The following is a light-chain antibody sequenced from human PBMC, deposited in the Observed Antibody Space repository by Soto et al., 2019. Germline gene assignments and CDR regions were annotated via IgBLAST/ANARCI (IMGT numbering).Light chain of an antibody. J-gene: IGLJ1*01. Sequence: QSVLTQPASVSGSPGQSITISCTGTSSDVGGYNSVSWYQHHPGKAPKLMIYEVSNRPSGVSNRFSGSKSGNTAPLTISGLQAEDEADYYCSSYTSSSTLYVFGTGSKVTVL. CDR1: SSDVGGYNS. V-gene: IGLV2-14*01. CDR3: SSYTSSSTLYV. CDR2: EVS.